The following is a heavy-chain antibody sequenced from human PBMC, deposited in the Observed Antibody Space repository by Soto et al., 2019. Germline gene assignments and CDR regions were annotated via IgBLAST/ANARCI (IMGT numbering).Heavy chain of an antibody. D-gene: IGHD3-22*01. Sequence: QPGGSLRLSCAASGFTFSSYWMSWVRQAPGKGLEWVANIKQDGSEKYYVDSVKGRFTISRDNAKNSLYLQMNSLRAEDTAVYYCAREDYYDSSGYYFDYWGQGTLVTVSS. CDR2: IKQDGSEK. V-gene: IGHV3-7*05. J-gene: IGHJ4*02. CDR3: AREDYYDSSGYYFDY. CDR1: GFTFSSYW.